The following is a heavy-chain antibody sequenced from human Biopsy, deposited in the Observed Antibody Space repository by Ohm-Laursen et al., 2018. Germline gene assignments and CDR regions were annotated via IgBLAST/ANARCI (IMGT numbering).Heavy chain of an antibody. CDR1: GGSFTGHY. CDR2: ISHTGYT. D-gene: IGHD4-23*01. J-gene: IGHJ1*01. V-gene: IGHV4-59*11. CDR3: ARGSNEYGGLYFPH. Sequence: SRTLSLTCTVSGGSFTGHYWNWIRQPPGKGLESIGHISHTGYTSYKSSLKSRVTISLDTSRKHFSLRLTSLAAADTAVYYCARGSNEYGGLYFPHWGQGTLVTVSS.